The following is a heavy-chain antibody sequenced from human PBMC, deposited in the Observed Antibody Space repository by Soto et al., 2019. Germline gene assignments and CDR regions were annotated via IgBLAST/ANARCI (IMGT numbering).Heavy chain of an antibody. V-gene: IGHV3-9*01. CDR2: ISSDGDTI. CDR3: TKGGYDLIYYFGMDV. Sequence: EVQLIESGGGWVQPGTSLRVSCAASGFTVHEYAMHWVRQAPGKGLEWDSGISSDGDTIAYADSVQGRFTVFRDNAKNSRYLQMNSLRAEDTALYYCTKGGYDLIYYFGMDVWGQGTTVTVSS. D-gene: IGHD5-12*01. J-gene: IGHJ6*02. CDR1: GFTVHEYA.